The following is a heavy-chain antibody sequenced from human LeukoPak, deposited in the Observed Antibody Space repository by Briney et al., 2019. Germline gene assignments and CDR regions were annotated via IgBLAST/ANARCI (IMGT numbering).Heavy chain of an antibody. D-gene: IGHD3-10*01. CDR1: GETYSHYY. Sequence: ASVKVSCKASGETYSHYYVHGLRQAPGKGLEWMGWINPSSGGTNYARRFQGRVTMTRDTSIGTPYMELKRLRSDDTDVYYCARRLYGSGSPPFDYWGQGSLVTVSS. CDR3: ARRLYGSGSPPFDY. V-gene: IGHV1-2*02. CDR2: INPSSGGT. J-gene: IGHJ4*02.